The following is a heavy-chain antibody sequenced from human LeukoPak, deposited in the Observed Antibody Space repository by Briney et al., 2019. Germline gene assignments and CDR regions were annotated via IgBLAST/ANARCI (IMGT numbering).Heavy chain of an antibody. D-gene: IGHD6-13*01. CDR2: ISSSTSYI. V-gene: IGHV3-21*01. CDR3: ARERVVAAAVPFDY. J-gene: IGHJ4*02. Sequence: GGSLRLSCAASGFTFSSYRMNWVRQAPGKGVEWVSSISSSTSYIYYADSVRGRFTISRDNAKNSLYLQMNSLRAEDTAVYYCARERVVAAAVPFDYWGQGPLVTVSS. CDR1: GFTFSSYR.